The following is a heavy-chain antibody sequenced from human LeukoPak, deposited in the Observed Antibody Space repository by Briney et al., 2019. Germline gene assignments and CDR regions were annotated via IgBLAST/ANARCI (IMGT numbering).Heavy chain of an antibody. D-gene: IGHD4-17*01. Sequence: SETLSLTCTASGASISTYYWSWIRQPPGEGLEWIAYIAPSGSAVYNPSLNSRLSVSVDTSKNQFSLKLNSVTAADTAVYYCARHLATTVTRGYSCHPMDVWGKGTTVSVSS. CDR2: IAPSGSA. CDR1: GASISTYY. CDR3: ARHLATTVTRGYSCHPMDV. V-gene: IGHV4-4*09. J-gene: IGHJ6*03.